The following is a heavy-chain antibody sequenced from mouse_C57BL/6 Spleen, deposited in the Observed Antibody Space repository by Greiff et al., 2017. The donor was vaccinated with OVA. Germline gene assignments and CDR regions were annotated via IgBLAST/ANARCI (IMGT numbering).Heavy chain of an antibody. J-gene: IGHJ2*01. CDR3: GRYDWGRGFDC. Sequence: EVKLMESGGGLVQPGGSLSLSCAASGFTFTDYYMSWVRQPPGQALEWLGFICNYANGYPTEYSASVKGRFTISRANSQSILYLHMIALGAEDSATDCWGRYDWGRGFDCRGKGTTLTVAS. CDR1: GFTFTDYY. CDR2: ICNYANGYPT. V-gene: IGHV7-3*01. D-gene: IGHD4-1*01.